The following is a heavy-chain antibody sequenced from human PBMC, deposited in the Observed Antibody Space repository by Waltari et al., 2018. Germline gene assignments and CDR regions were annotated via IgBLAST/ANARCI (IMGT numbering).Heavy chain of an antibody. J-gene: IGHJ4*02. CDR2: IYHSGST. Sequence: QVQLQESGPGLVKPSATLSLTCAVSGYSISSGYYWGWIRQPPGKGLEWIGSIYHSGSTYYNPSLKSRVTISVDTSKNQFSLKLSSVTAADTAVYYCASHGGYDPVDYWGQGTLVTVSS. V-gene: IGHV4-38-2*01. CDR3: ASHGGYDPVDY. CDR1: GYSISSGYY. D-gene: IGHD5-12*01.